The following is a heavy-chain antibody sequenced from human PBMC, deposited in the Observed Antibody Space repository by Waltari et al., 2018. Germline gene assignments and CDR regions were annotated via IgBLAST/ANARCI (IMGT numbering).Heavy chain of an antibody. CDR3: ASAPRFGGDYYFDY. D-gene: IGHD3-10*01. J-gene: IGHJ4*02. CDR2: IYSGGST. V-gene: IGHV3-66*02. Sequence: EVQLLESGGGLVQPGGSLRLSCAASGFTFSSYAMSWVRQAPGKGLGWVSVIYSGGSTYYADSVKGRFTISRDNSKNTLYLQMNSLRAEDTAVYYCASAPRFGGDYYFDYWGQGTLVTVSS. CDR1: GFTFSSYA.